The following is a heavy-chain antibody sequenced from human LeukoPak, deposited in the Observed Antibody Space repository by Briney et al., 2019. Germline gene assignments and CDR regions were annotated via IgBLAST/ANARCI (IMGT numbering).Heavy chain of an antibody. D-gene: IGHD6-19*01. J-gene: IGHJ5*02. CDR1: GFTFSGYW. V-gene: IGHV3-7*01. Sequence: GGSLRLSCAASGFTFSGYWMSWVRQAPGKGLEWVANIKQDGSEKYYVDSVKGRFTISRDNAKNSLYLQMNSLRAEDTAVYYCARGGQWLVHPWGQGTLVTVSS. CDR2: IKQDGSEK. CDR3: ARGGQWLVHP.